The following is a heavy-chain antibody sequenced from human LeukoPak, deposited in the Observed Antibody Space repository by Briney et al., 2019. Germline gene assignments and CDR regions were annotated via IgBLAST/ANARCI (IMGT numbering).Heavy chain of an antibody. V-gene: IGHV1-18*01. D-gene: IGHD5-12*01. CDR3: ARDSGHVLYYYYYYMDV. J-gene: IGHJ6*03. Sequence: ASVKVSCKASGYTFTSYGISWVRQAPGQGLEWMGWISAYNGNTNCAQKLQGRVTMTTDTSTSTAYMELRSLRSDDTAVYYCARDSGHVLYYYYYYMDVWGKGTTVTVSS. CDR1: GYTFTSYG. CDR2: ISAYNGNT.